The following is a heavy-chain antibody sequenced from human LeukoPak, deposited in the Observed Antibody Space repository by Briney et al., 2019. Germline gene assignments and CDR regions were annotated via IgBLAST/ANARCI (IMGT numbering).Heavy chain of an antibody. V-gene: IGHV3-23*01. J-gene: IGHJ4*02. CDR1: GFTFSSYA. CDR2: IIGSGGST. Sequence: GESLRLSCAASGFTFSSYAMSWVRQAPGKGLEWVSSIIGSGGSTYYADSVKGRFTITRDNSKNTLYLQMNSLRAEDTAIYYCARDYYGSGSYYLGEVEFDYWGQGTLVTVSS. CDR3: ARDYYGSGSYYLGEVEFDY. D-gene: IGHD3-10*01.